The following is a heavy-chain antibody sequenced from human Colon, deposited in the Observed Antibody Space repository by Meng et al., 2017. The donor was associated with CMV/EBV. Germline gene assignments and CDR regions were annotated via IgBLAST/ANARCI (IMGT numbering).Heavy chain of an antibody. D-gene: IGHD4-11*01. J-gene: IGHJ5*02. CDR2: IYTSGST. CDR3: ARGLSRTVTSRWFDP. Sequence: SETLSLTCTVSGGSISSYYWSWIRQPAGKGLEWIGRIYTSGSTNYNPSLKSRVTISVDTSKNQFSLKLSSVTAADTAVYYCARGLSRTVTSRWFDPWGQGTLVTVSS. V-gene: IGHV4-4*07. CDR1: GGSISSYY.